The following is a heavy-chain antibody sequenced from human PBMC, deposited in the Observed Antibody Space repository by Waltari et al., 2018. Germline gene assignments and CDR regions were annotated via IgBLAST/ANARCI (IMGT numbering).Heavy chain of an antibody. J-gene: IGHJ4*02. CDR2: ISGDSRFI. V-gene: IGHV3-21*01. CDR1: GFTFSAYN. Sequence: EVQLVESGVGLVKPGGSLRLSCDASGFTFSAYNMNWFRLAPGKGLEWVSSISGDSRFIYYADSVNGRFTISSDDAKDSLVLQMNSLRVEDTAIYYCARDRRGYFDYWGQGTLVTVSS. CDR3: ARDRRGYFDY. D-gene: IGHD3-16*01.